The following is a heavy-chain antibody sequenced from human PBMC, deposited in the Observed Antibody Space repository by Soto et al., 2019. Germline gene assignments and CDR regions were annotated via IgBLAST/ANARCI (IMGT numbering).Heavy chain of an antibody. Sequence: SETLSLTCAVSGGSISSGGYSWSWIRQPPGKGLEWIGYIYHSGSTYYNPSLKSRVTISVDRSRSQFSLKLTSVTAMDTAVYYCAVGTTGGDYVRAWFDPWGQGTLVTVSS. CDR2: IYHSGST. D-gene: IGHD4-17*01. CDR1: GGSISSGGYS. CDR3: AVGTTGGDYVRAWFDP. V-gene: IGHV4-30-2*01. J-gene: IGHJ5*02.